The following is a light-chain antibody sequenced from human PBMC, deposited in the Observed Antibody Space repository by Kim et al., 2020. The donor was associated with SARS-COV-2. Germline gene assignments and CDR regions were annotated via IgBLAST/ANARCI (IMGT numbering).Light chain of an antibody. V-gene: IGLV2-8*01. CDR2: EVS. CDR3: SSYAGTLAVV. Sequence: QSALTQPPSASGSPGQSVTISCTGTSSDVGGYNYVSWYQQHPGKAPKLMIYEVSKRPSGVPDRFSGSKSGNTASLTVSGLQAEDEADYYCSSYAGTLAVVFGGGTQLTVL. J-gene: IGLJ2*01. CDR1: SSDVGGYNY.